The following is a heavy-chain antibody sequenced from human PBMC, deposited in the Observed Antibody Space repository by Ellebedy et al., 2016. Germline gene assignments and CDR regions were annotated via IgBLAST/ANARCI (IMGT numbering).Heavy chain of an antibody. D-gene: IGHD1-1*01. CDR1: GLSLRSYS. J-gene: IGHJ4*02. CDR2: ITSSSGTI. CDR3: ATTRYGISTKGFDY. Sequence: GESLKISCAASGLSLRSYSMNWVRQAPGKGLEWVSYITSSSGTIYYADSGKGRFTISRDNAKNPLYLQMNSLRAEDTAVYYCATTRYGISTKGFDYWGQGTLVTVSS. V-gene: IGHV3-48*04.